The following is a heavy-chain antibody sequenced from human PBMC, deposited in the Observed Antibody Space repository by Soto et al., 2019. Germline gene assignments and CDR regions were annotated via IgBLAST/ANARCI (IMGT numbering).Heavy chain of an antibody. D-gene: IGHD3-22*01. CDR3: ARDSDSSGEYFQH. J-gene: IGHJ1*01. CDR1: GFTFSSYA. CDR2: ISGSGGST. Sequence: GGSLRLSCAASGFTFSSYAMSWVRQAPGKGLEWVSAISGSGGSTYYADSVKGRFTISRDNSKNTLYLQMNSLRAEDTAVYYCARDSDSSGEYFQHWGQGTLVTVSS. V-gene: IGHV3-23*01.